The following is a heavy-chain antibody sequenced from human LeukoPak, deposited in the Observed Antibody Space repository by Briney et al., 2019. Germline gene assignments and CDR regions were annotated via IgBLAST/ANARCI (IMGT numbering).Heavy chain of an antibody. CDR3: ARPYSGYSSDAFDI. CDR1: GYSFTSYW. D-gene: IGHD5-12*01. V-gene: IGHV5-51*01. CDR2: IYPGDSDYPGDSDT. J-gene: IGHJ3*02. Sequence: GESLKISCKGSGYSFTSYWIGWVRQMPGKGLEWMGIIYPGDSDYPGDSDTRYSPSFQGQVTISADKSISTAYLQWSSLKPSDTATYYCARPYSGYSSDAFDIWGQGTMVTVSS.